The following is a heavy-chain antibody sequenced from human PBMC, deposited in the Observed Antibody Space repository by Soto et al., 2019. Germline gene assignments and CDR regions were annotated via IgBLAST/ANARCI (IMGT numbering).Heavy chain of an antibody. D-gene: IGHD3-10*01. Sequence: LRLSCAASGFTFSSYAMSWVRQAPGKGLEWVSAISGSGGSTYYADSVKGRFTISRDNSKNTLYLQMNSLRAEDTAVYYCAKNRKDYYGSGSCFDYWGQGTLVTVSS. CDR3: AKNRKDYYGSGSCFDY. CDR2: ISGSGGST. J-gene: IGHJ4*02. V-gene: IGHV3-23*01. CDR1: GFTFSSYA.